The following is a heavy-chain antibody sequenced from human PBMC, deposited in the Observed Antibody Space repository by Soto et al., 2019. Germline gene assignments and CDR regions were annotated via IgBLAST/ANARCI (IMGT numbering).Heavy chain of an antibody. Sequence: SETLSLTCAVSGGPISSSNWWSWVRQPPGKGLERIGEIYHSGSTNYNPSLKSRVTISVDKSKNQFSPKLSSVTAADTAVYCCARVRIRSPYRSSGYGVRYCYYGMEGWGQGTTGTISS. V-gene: IGHV4-4*01. J-gene: IGHJ6*02. CDR2: IYHSGST. CDR1: GGPISSSNW. D-gene: IGHD6-13*01. CDR3: ARVRIRSPYRSSGYGVRYCYYGMEG.